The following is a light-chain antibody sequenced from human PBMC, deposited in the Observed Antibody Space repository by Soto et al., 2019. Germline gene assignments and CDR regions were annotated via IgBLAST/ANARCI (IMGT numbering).Light chain of an antibody. V-gene: IGLV2-8*01. CDR3: SSYADFNNVL. CDR2: EVT. CDR1: SSDLRDSDF. J-gene: IGLJ3*02. Sequence: QSVLTQPPSASGSPGQSVTISCTGTSSDLRDSDFISWYQLYPGKAPKLMIYEVTKRPSGVPDRFSGSKSVNMAYLTVSGLQAEEEAEYYCSSYADFNNVLFGGGTKLTVL.